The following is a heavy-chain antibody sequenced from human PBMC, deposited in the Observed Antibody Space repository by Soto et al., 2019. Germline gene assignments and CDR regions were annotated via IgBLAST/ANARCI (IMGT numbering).Heavy chain of an antibody. CDR1: GFTFSSYA. D-gene: IGHD3-22*01. CDR2: ISGSGGST. J-gene: IGHJ4*02. Sequence: GGSLRLSCAASGFTFSSYAMSWVRQAPGKGLEWVSAISGSGGSTYYADSVKGRFTISRDNSKNTLYLQMNSLRAEDTAVYYCAKVWYYDSSGYYGVRGAIATLRPRFDYWGQGT. CDR3: AKVWYYDSSGYYGVRGAIATLRPRFDY. V-gene: IGHV3-23*01.